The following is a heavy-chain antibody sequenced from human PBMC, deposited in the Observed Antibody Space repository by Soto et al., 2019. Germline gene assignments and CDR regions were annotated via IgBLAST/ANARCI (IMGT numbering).Heavy chain of an antibody. CDR2: ISHNGGST. V-gene: IGHV3-23*01. J-gene: IGHJ3*01. D-gene: IGHD2-15*01. CDR1: GFSFRAYA. Sequence: EVELLESGGGLVQRGGSLRLSCTASGFSFRAYAMTWVRQAPGKGLEWLSAISHNGGSTYYADSVQGRFTISRDNSLNTLYLQLTSLRDADTALYYCARIVGPVFSDAFDLWGQGTLVTVSS. CDR3: ARIVGPVFSDAFDL.